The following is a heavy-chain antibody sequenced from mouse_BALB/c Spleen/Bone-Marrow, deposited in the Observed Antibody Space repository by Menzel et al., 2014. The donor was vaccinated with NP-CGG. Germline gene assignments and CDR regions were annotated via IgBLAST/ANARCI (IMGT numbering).Heavy chain of an antibody. CDR3: ARALIVLDY. Sequence: EVKLVESGAGLVQPGGSLRLSCATSGFTFXDYYMSWVRQPPGKALEWFGFIRNKANGYTTEYSASVKGRFTISRDNSQSILYLQMNTLRAEDSAAYYCARALIVLDYWGQGTTLTVSS. CDR1: GFTFXDYY. V-gene: IGHV7-3*02. CDR2: IRNKANGYTT. J-gene: IGHJ2*01.